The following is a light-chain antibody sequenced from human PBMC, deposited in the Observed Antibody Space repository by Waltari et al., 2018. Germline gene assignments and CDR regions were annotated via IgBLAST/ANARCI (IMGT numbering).Light chain of an antibody. CDR1: QSVSSY. Sequence: VILTQSPATLSLSPGERATLSCRASQSVSSYLAWYQQKPGQAPRPLIYGASSRATGIPDRFSGSGSGTDFTLTISSLEPEDVGVYHCYQHSSGYSFGQGTKVEIK. CDR2: GAS. V-gene: IGKV3-11*01. J-gene: IGKJ2*03. CDR3: YQHSSGYS.